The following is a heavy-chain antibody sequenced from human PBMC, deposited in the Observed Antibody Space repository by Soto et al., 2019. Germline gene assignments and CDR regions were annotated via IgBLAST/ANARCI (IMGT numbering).Heavy chain of an antibody. V-gene: IGHV3-53*04. CDR2: IYSGGST. CDR1: GFTVSSNY. Sequence: VGSLRLSCAASGFTVSSNYMRWVRKAPGKGLEWVSVIYSGGSTYYADSVKGRFTISRHNSKNTLYLQMNSLRAEDTAAYCCAGGYCSGGSCYYYYYMDVWGKGTTVTVSS. D-gene: IGHD2-15*01. CDR3: AGGYCSGGSCYYYYYMDV. J-gene: IGHJ6*03.